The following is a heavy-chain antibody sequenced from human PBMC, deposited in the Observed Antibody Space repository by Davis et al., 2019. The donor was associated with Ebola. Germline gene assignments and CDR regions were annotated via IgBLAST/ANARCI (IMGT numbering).Heavy chain of an antibody. Sequence: KVSCKASGFTFTHYWIGWVRQKPGKGLEWMGIMSPGDPATRYSPSFQGQVTFSADKSITTAYLQWSSLKASDTAIYYCARQGTFSSSWYTYFDSWGQGTLVTVSS. V-gene: IGHV5-51*01. CDR2: MSPGDPAT. J-gene: IGHJ4*02. D-gene: IGHD6-13*01. CDR1: GFTFTHYW. CDR3: ARQGTFSSSWYTYFDS.